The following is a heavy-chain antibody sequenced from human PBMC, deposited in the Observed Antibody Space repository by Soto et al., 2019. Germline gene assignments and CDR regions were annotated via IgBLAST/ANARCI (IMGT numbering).Heavy chain of an antibody. Sequence: ASVKVSCKASGYTFTSYGISWARQAPGQGLEWMGWISAYNGNTNYAQKLQGRVTMTTDTSTSTAYMELRSLRSDDTAVYYCARDVGRIGFLEWLDPFDPWGQGTLVTVSS. D-gene: IGHD3-3*01. CDR2: ISAYNGNT. J-gene: IGHJ5*02. CDR1: GYTFTSYG. CDR3: ARDVGRIGFLEWLDPFDP. V-gene: IGHV1-18*01.